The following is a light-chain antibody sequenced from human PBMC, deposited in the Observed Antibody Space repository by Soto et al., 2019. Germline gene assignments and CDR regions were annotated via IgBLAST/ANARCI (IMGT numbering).Light chain of an antibody. V-gene: IGKV3-20*01. Sequence: EIVLTQSPGTLSLSPGERATLSCRASQSVSSNYLAWYQQKPGQAPRLLVYGASSRATGIPYRFSGSGSGTDFTLTINRLEPEDFAVYYCQQYGSSPPAFTFGPGTKVDIK. CDR1: QSVSSNY. J-gene: IGKJ3*01. CDR3: QQYGSSPPAFT. CDR2: GAS.